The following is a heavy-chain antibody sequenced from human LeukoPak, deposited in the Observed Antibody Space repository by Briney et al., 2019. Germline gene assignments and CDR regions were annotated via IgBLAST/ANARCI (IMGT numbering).Heavy chain of an antibody. CDR3: ARTMTTVTTHGELDF. V-gene: IGHV1-18*01. Sequence: ASVKVSRKTSGYTFSNYVVTWVRQAPGQGLEWMGRIGTYTGNSNYAQKFQDRVTMTTDTSTSTVYMELRNLSSDDTAVYYCARTMTTVTTHGELDFWGQGTLVTVSS. D-gene: IGHD4-17*01. CDR2: IGTYTGNS. CDR1: GYTFSNYV. J-gene: IGHJ4*02.